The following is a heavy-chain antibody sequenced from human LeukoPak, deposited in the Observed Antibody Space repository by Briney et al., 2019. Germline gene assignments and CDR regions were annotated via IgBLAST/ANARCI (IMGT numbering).Heavy chain of an antibody. CDR2: IYYSGST. V-gene: IGHV4-59*01. J-gene: IGHJ5*02. CDR3: ARMGYYYGSGRANWFDP. D-gene: IGHD3-10*01. Sequence: SETLSLTCTVSGGSISSYYWSWIRQPPGNGLEWIGYIYYSGSTNYNPSLKSRVTISVDTSKNQFSLKLSSVTAADTAVYYCARMGYYYGSGRANWFDPWGQGTLVTVSS. CDR1: GGSISSYY.